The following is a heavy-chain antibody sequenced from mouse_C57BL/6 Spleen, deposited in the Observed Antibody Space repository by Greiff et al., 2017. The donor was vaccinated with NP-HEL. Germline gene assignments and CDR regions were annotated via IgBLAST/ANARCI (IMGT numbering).Heavy chain of an antibody. CDR1: GYTFTSYW. Sequence: QVQLQQPGAELVKPGASVKLSCKASGYTFTSYWMHWVKQRPGQGLEWIGMIHPNSGSTNYNEKFKSKATLTVDKSSSTAYMQLSSLTSEDSAVYYCARDGYQAPYFDYWGQGTTLTVSS. J-gene: IGHJ2*01. D-gene: IGHD2-3*01. CDR3: ARDGYQAPYFDY. CDR2: IHPNSGST. V-gene: IGHV1-64*01.